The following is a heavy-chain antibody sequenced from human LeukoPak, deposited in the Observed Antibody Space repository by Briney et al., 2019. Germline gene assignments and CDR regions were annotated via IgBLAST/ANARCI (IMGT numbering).Heavy chain of an antibody. Sequence: GGSLRLSCAASGFIVNNKYMTWVRQAPGKGLEWVSLIYNDGRTYYADSVKGRCTISRDNAKNSLYLQMNSLRAEDTAVYYCARDRLHYGEYEKTFDYWGQGTLVSVSS. D-gene: IGHD4-17*01. J-gene: IGHJ4*02. V-gene: IGHV3-53*01. CDR1: GFIVNNKY. CDR3: ARDRLHYGEYEKTFDY. CDR2: IYNDGRT.